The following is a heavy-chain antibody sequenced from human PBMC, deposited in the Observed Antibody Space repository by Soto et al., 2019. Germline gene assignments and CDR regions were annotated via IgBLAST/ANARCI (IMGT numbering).Heavy chain of an antibody. Sequence: SETLSLTCSVSGVTLSGYYWSWIRQTPGKTLEWIGCIYFNGTTNYNPSLKSRVTISLDMSKNQFSLKLRSVTATDTAVYHCARGRGTHKFWGRGSLVTVSS. J-gene: IGHJ4*02. CDR2: IYFNGTT. V-gene: IGHV4-59*01. CDR1: GVTLSGYY. D-gene: IGHD3-16*01. CDR3: ARGRGTHKF.